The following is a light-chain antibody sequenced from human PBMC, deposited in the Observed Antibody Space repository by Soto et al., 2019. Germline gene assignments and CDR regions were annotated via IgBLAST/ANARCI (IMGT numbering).Light chain of an antibody. CDR3: ATWDDSLPAV. V-gene: IGLV2-14*01. J-gene: IGLJ2*01. CDR2: QVT. CDR1: TRDIAGYNY. Sequence: QSVLTQPASVSGSLGQSITISCTGTTRDIAGYNYISWYQQLPGKAPKLMIYQVTIRPSGISNRFSGSKSGNTASLTISGLQAEDEADYYCATWDDSLPAVFGGGTKLTVL.